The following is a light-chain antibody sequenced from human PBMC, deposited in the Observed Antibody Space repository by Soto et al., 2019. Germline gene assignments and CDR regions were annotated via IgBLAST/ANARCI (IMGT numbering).Light chain of an antibody. V-gene: IGLV1-40*01. Sequence: QSVLTQPPSVSGAPGQRVAISCTGGSSNIGADYDVHWYQVVPGGVPKLLIYGNINRPSGVPDRFSGSKSGTSASLAITGLQAEDEADYYCQSYDSSLSAYVFGAGTKVTVL. CDR3: QSYDSSLSAYV. CDR1: SSNIGADYD. CDR2: GNI. J-gene: IGLJ1*01.